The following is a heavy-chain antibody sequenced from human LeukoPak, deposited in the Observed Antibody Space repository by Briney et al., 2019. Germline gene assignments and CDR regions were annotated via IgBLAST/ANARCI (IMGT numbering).Heavy chain of an antibody. CDR1: GYTITSYY. CDR2: INPSGGST. CDR3: AAQIASSSWYSASDY. V-gene: IGHV1-46*01. J-gene: IGHJ4*02. D-gene: IGHD6-13*01. Sequence: GASVKVSCKASGYTITSYYMHWVRQAPGQGLEWMGIINPSGGSTSYAQKFQGRVTMTRDTSTSTVYMELSSLRSEDTAVYYCAAQIASSSWYSASDYWGQGTLVTVSS.